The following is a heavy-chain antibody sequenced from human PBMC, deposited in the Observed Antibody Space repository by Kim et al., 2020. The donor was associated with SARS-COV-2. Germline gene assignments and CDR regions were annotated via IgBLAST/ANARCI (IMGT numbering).Heavy chain of an antibody. J-gene: IGHJ4*02. CDR3: AKDPVWFGELRSGILFDY. Sequence: GGSLRLSCAASGFTFSSYAMSWVRQAPGKGLEWVSAISGSGGSTYYADSVKGRFTISRDNSKNTLYLQMNSLRAEDTAVYYCAKDPVWFGELRSGILFDYWGQGTLVTVSS. V-gene: IGHV3-23*01. CDR2: ISGSGGST. CDR1: GFTFSSYA. D-gene: IGHD3-10*01.